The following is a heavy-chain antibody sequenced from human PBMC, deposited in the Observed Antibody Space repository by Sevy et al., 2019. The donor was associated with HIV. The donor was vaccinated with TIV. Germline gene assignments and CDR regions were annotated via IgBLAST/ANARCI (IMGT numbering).Heavy chain of an antibody. CDR3: ARHYYDSSGYYESQTYYFDY. D-gene: IGHD3-22*01. CDR2: IYYSGST. J-gene: IGHJ4*02. CDR1: GGSISSSSYY. Sequence: SETLSLTCTVSGGSISSSSYYWGWIRQPPGKGLEWIGSIYYSGSTYYNPSLKSRVTISVDTSKNQFSLNLSSVTAADTAVYYCARHYYDSSGYYESQTYYFDYWGQGTLVTVSS. V-gene: IGHV4-39*01.